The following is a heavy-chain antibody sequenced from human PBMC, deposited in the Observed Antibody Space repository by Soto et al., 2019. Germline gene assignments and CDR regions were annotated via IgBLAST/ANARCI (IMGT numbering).Heavy chain of an antibody. CDR1: GYTFTSYG. CDR3: ARDVAVGLVDP. D-gene: IGHD1-26*01. J-gene: IGHJ5*02. CDR2: ISPYNGNT. V-gene: IGHV1-18*01. Sequence: QVQLVQSGAEVKKPGASVKVSCTASGYTFTSYGISWVRQAPGPGLEWMGWISPYNGNTNFAHKLQRRXTXSXXTATSTVKMVLRRLRSDVTSVYYCARDVAVGLVDPWGPGTLVTVSS.